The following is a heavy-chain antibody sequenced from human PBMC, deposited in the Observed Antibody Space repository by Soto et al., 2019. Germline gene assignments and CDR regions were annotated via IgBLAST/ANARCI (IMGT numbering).Heavy chain of an antibody. Sequence: SVKVSCKASGGTFSSYAIAWVRQAPGQGLEWMGGIIPIFGTTNYAQKFQGRVTITADESTSTAYMELSSVRSEDTAVYYCARGSMVYCISTSCLYGMDVWGQGTTVTVSS. D-gene: IGHD2-2*01. CDR3: ARGSMVYCISTSCLYGMDV. CDR1: GGTFSSYA. CDR2: IIPIFGTT. V-gene: IGHV1-69*13. J-gene: IGHJ6*02.